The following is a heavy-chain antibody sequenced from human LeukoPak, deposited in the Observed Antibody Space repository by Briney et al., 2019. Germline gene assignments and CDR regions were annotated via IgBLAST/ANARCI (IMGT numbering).Heavy chain of an antibody. D-gene: IGHD1-26*01. CDR3: AKGKVNHLGALDF. Sequence: GGSLRLSCAASGFTFSSYSMNWVRQAPGKGLEWVSSVSESGDGTYYADSVMGRFIISRDNSRKTFHLQMDSLRADDTAIYYCAKGKVNHLGALDFWGQGTLVTVSS. CDR2: VSESGDGT. J-gene: IGHJ4*02. CDR1: GFTFSSYS. V-gene: IGHV3-23*01.